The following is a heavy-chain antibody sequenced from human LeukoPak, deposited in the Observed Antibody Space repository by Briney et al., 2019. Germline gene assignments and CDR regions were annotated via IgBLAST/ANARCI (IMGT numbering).Heavy chain of an antibody. CDR1: GSTFSSYW. J-gene: IGHJ4*02. CDR3: ARDLRPNYGDLFDY. V-gene: IGHV3-7*01. CDR2: IKQDGSEK. Sequence: PGGSLRLSCAASGSTFSSYWMSWVRQAPGKGLEWVANIKQDGSEKYYVDSVKGRLTISRDNAKNSLYLQMNSLRAEDTAVYYCARDLRPNYGDLFDYWGQGTLVTVSS. D-gene: IGHD4-17*01.